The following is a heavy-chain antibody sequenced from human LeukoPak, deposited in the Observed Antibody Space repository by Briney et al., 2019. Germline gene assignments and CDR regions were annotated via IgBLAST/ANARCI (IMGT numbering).Heavy chain of an antibody. CDR2: ISGSGGST. Sequence: PGGSLRLSCAASGFTFSSYAMSWVRQAPGRGLEWVSAISGSGGSTYYADSVKGRFTISRDNSKNTLYLQMNSLRAEDTAVYYCAKRQAVAVSPKFDYWGQGTLVTVSS. D-gene: IGHD6-19*01. CDR1: GFTFSSYA. CDR3: AKRQAVAVSPKFDY. V-gene: IGHV3-23*01. J-gene: IGHJ4*02.